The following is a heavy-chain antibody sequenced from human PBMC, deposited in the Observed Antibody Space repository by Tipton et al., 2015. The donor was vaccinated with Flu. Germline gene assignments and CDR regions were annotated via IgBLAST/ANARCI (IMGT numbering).Heavy chain of an antibody. J-gene: IGHJ4*02. Sequence: GSLRLSCTASGFTFSYYGMAWVRQAPGKGLEWVSSISSVGTHISYADSVKGRFTLSRDNAKNSLFLQMNSLRADDTSIYYCARRVVGSTFDYWGQGVLVTVSS. CDR2: ISSVGTHI. CDR3: ARRVVGSTFDY. D-gene: IGHD1-26*01. V-gene: IGHV3-21*01. CDR1: GFTFSYYG.